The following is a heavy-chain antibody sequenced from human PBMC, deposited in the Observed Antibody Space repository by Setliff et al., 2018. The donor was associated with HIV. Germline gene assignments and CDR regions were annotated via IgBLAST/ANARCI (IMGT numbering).Heavy chain of an antibody. V-gene: IGHV3-49*04. J-gene: IGHJ3*02. CDR2: IRSEGYGGTT. Sequence: GVLRLSCTASGFTFGDYAMAWVRQAPGKGLDWVAFIRSEGYGGTTDYAAPVKGRFTISRDDSKNTLYLQMNSLKTEDTAVYYCTTDYRPDGAFDIWGQGTMVTVSS. CDR3: TTDYRPDGAFDI. CDR1: GFTFGDYA. D-gene: IGHD1-26*01.